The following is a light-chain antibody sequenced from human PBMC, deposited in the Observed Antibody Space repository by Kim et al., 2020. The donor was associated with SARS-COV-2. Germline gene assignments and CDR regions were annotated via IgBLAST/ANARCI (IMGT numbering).Light chain of an antibody. CDR3: NSRGSNDNVV. Sequence: LGRTTRTTRQGDSIRSYDATWHQQQPGQAPILVIYGKNNRPSGIPDLFSVSSSENTASLTTTGTPAGDEADYYCNSRGSNDNVVFGGGTQLTVL. CDR2: GKN. V-gene: IGLV3-19*01. CDR1: SIRSYD. J-gene: IGLJ2*01.